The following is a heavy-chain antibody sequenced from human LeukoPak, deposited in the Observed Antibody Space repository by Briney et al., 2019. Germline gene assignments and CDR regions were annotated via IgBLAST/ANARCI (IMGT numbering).Heavy chain of an antibody. D-gene: IGHD2-8*01. CDR1: GFTFSSYS. CDR3: AKPIVLLVYAVDY. CDR2: ISSSSSYI. Sequence: GGSLRLSCAASGFTFSSYSMNWVRQAPGKGLEWVSSISSSSSYIYYADSVKGRFTISRDNSKNTLYLQMNSLKAEDTAIYYCAKPIVLLVYAVDYWGQGTLVTVSS. V-gene: IGHV3-21*04. J-gene: IGHJ4*02.